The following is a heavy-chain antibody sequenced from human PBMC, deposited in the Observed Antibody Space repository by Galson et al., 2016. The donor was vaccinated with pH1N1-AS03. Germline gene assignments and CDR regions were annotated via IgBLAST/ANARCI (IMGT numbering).Heavy chain of an antibody. CDR3: ARAAPFDP. CDR1: GYTFSNFG. J-gene: IGHJ5*02. Sequence: SVKVSCKASGYTFSNFGMSWVRQAPGQGLEWMGWISPQNGNTQYAQRLEGRVTITTDTSTSTAYMELWSLTYDDTAVYYCARAAPFDPWCQGTLVIVSS. D-gene: IGHD2-15*01. V-gene: IGHV1-18*04. CDR2: ISPQNGNT.